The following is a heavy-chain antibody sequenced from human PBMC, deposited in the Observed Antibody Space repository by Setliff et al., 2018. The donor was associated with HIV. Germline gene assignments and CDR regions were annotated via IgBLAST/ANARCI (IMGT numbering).Heavy chain of an antibody. CDR2: IYYSGST. J-gene: IGHJ5*02. CDR1: GDSTSSSSSY. V-gene: IGHV4-39*01. CDR3: ARVGWFDP. Sequence: SETLSLTCTVSGDSTSSSSSYWGWIRQPPGKGLEWIGGIYYSGSTYYNPSLKSRVTISVDTSKNQFSLKLNSVTAADTAVYYCARVGWFDPWGQGTLVTVSS. D-gene: IGHD1-26*01.